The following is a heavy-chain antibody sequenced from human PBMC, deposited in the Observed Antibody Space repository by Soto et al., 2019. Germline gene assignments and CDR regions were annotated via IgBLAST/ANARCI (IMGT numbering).Heavy chain of an antibody. CDR3: ASTRGSSYDY. Sequence: EVQLVETGGGLIQPGGSLRLSCAASGFTVSGNYMSWVRQAPGKGLEWVSVIYNGGGTYYADSVKGRFTTTRDNSKNTLYLQMNSLRAEDTAVYYCASTRGSSYDYWGQGTLVTVSS. V-gene: IGHV3-53*02. CDR2: IYNGGGT. CDR1: GFTVSGNY. D-gene: IGHD6-6*01. J-gene: IGHJ4*02.